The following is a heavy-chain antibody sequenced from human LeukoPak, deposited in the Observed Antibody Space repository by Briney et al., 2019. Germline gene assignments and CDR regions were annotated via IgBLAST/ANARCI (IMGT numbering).Heavy chain of an antibody. Sequence: SETLSLTCAVSGGSISSNDWWSWVRQPPGKGLEWIAEIFHSGIANYSPSLKIRVTISVDKSTNQISLKLSSVTAADTAVYYCARVHIPLWLRGFDPWGQGTLVTVSS. CDR1: GGSISSNDW. CDR3: ARVHIPLWLRGFDP. J-gene: IGHJ5*02. D-gene: IGHD5-18*01. V-gene: IGHV4-4*02. CDR2: IFHSGIA.